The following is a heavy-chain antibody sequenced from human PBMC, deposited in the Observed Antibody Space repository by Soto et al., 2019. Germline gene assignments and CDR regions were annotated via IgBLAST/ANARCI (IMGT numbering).Heavy chain of an antibody. V-gene: IGHV3-21*04. CDR1: GFTSNYFT. CDR3: ASLRSDAFDI. J-gene: IGHJ3*02. Sequence: EVQLVESGGGLAKPGESLRLSCAASGFTSNYFTLNWVRQAPGKGLGWVASISSSSSHKYSADSVRGRFTFSRDNAKPSLYLQMNSLRVEDTAVYYCASLRSDAFDIWRQGPLATVSS. D-gene: IGHD4-17*01. CDR2: ISSSSSHK.